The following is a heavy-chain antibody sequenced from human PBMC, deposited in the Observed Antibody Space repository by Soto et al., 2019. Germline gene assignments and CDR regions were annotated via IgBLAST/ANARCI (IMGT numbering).Heavy chain of an antibody. CDR1: GFTFSRYW. D-gene: IGHD6-19*01. CDR3: VRVLKSIGWDNDVFDI. V-gene: IGHV3-74*01. J-gene: IGHJ3*02. CDR2: INSDGSST. Sequence: GGSLRLSCAASGFTFSRYWMHWVRQAPGKGLVWVSRINSDGSSTSYADSVKGRFTISRDNAKNTLYLQMNSLRADDTAVYYCVRVLKSIGWDNDVFDIWGQGTMVTVSS.